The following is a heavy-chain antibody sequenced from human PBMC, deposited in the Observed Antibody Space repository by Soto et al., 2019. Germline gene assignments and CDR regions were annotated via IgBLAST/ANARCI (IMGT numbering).Heavy chain of an antibody. Sequence: SETLSLTCTFSGCSISSGGYYLSWIRQHPGKGLEWIGYIYYSGSTYYNPSLKSRVTISVDTSKNQFSLKLSSVTAADTAVYYCARGADFWSGYYEGPYWFDPWGQGTLVTVSS. CDR3: ARGADFWSGYYEGPYWFDP. CDR1: GCSISSGGYY. CDR2: IYYSGST. V-gene: IGHV4-31*03. J-gene: IGHJ5*02. D-gene: IGHD3-3*01.